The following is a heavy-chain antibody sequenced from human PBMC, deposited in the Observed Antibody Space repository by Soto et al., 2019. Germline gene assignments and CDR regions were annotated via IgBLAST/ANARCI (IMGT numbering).Heavy chain of an antibody. CDR3: ARAIKRWEVHYYFDY. CDR2: IVVISNTA. V-gene: IGHV1-69*06. CDR1: GSTFNNFA. Sequence: QVVLLQSGAEVKGPGSSVRVSCKVSGSTFNNFAFSWVRQAPGHGPEWMGGIVVISNTADYSRRLQDTVTITAATTTSTHYMELGDLTFEETAVYYCARAIKRWEVHYYFDYWGQGTLVTVSS. J-gene: IGHJ4*02. D-gene: IGHD1-26*01.